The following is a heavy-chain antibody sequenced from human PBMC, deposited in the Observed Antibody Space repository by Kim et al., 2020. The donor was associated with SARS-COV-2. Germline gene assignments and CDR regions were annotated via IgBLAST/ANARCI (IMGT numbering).Heavy chain of an antibody. V-gene: IGHV4-59*01. J-gene: IGHJ4*02. CDR1: GGSISSYY. Sequence: SETLSLTCTVSGGSISSYYWSWIRQPPGKGLEWIGYIYYSGSTNYNPSLKSRVTISVDTSKNQFSLKLSSVTAADTAVYYCARAAYEGHIVGDFDYWGQGTLVTVSS. D-gene: IGHD2-21*01. CDR2: IYYSGST. CDR3: ARAAYEGHIVGDFDY.